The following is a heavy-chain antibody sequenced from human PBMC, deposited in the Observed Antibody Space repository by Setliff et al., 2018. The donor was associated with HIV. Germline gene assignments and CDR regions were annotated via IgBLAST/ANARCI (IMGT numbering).Heavy chain of an antibody. J-gene: IGHJ4*02. Sequence: VQLVGSGGGLVKPGGSLRLSCEVSGFTLSNTWMTWVRQLPGVGLEYIGRMNSKADGGAVYYAATVKGRFTVSRNDSKNTLYLQMNSLKTDDTAVYFCTKFSEWSEDYWGQGTLVTVSS. CDR3: TKFSEWSEDY. V-gene: IGHV3-15*06. D-gene: IGHD3-3*01. CDR2: MNSKADGGAV. CDR1: GFTLSNTW.